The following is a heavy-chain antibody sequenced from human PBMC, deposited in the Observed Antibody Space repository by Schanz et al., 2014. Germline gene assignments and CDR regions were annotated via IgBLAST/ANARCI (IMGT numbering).Heavy chain of an antibody. Sequence: QVQLVESGGGVVQPGRSLRLSCAASGFTFSKYGMHWVRQAPGKGLEWVAVIWYDGNNKFYADSVQGRFTLSKDFSKDTLYLQLTSLRPEDTAVYYCARLATSKSRLGDAVDIWGQGTMVTVSS. D-gene: IGHD6-6*01. CDR1: GFTFSKYG. CDR2: IWYDGNNK. J-gene: IGHJ3*02. V-gene: IGHV3-33*01. CDR3: ARLATSKSRLGDAVDI.